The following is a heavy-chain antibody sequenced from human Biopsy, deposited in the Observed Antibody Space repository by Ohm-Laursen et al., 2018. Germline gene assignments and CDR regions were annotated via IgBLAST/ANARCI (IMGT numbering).Heavy chain of an antibody. CDR1: GFPVSDYY. D-gene: IGHD2-15*01. Sequence: SLRLSCTASGFPVSDYYMSWIRQAPGRGLEWVSDIKSSGSTKYHAESVKGRFTISRDNAMNSVYLQMNSLRGEDQAVYYWSRAVGIAAAPIDYWGQGTLVTVSS. V-gene: IGHV3-11*01. CDR3: SRAVGIAAAPIDY. J-gene: IGHJ4*02. CDR2: IKSSGSTK.